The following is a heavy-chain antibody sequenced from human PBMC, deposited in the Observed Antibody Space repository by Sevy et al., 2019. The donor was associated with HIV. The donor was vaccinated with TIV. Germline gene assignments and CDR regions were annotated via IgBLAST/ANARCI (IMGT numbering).Heavy chain of an antibody. J-gene: IGHJ3*01. CDR3: ARGVYDV. CDR1: GFTFGDYY. D-gene: IGHD3-10*01. V-gene: IGHV3-11*06. Sequence: GGSLRLSCVGSGFTFGDYYISWIRQAPGKGLECVAYISSRSSFTNYTDSVRGRFTISRDNAKNEVFLQMNSLRAEDTGVYYCARGVYDVWGQGRTVTVSS. CDR2: ISSRSSFT.